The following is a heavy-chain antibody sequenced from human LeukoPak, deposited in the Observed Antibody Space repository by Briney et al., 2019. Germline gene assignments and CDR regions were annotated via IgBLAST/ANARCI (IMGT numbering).Heavy chain of an antibody. J-gene: IGHJ6*01. V-gene: IGHV3-48*01. Sequence: GGGPRLSRVPPGDSPRVYNISWVRPTPQEGLGWGSQISHSGGTINSTDSVKGGFTLSRDNSKNTLYMQMNSLRAEGTAVYYCARIRELAAQSYYSFVMDVWGQGTTVTVSS. CDR3: ARIRELAAQSYYSFVMDV. CDR1: GDSPRVYN. CDR2: ISHSGGTI. D-gene: IGHD3-10*01.